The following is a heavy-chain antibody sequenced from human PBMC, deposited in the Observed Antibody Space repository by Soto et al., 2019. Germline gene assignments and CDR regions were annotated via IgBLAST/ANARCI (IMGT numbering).Heavy chain of an antibody. V-gene: IGHV3-33*01. Sequence: QVQLVESGGGVVQPGRSLRLSCAASGFTFSSYGMHWVRQAPGKGLEWVAVIWYDGSNKYYADSVKGRSTISRDNSKNTLYLQMNSLRAEDTAVYYCARGGEYYYDSSGYYDYWGQGTLVTVSS. J-gene: IGHJ4*02. CDR3: ARGGEYYYDSSGYYDY. CDR2: IWYDGSNK. D-gene: IGHD3-22*01. CDR1: GFTFSSYG.